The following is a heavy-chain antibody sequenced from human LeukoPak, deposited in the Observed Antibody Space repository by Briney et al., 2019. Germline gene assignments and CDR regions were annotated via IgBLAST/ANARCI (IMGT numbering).Heavy chain of an antibody. D-gene: IGHD6-13*01. Sequence: GGSLRLSCAASGFTFSSYAMSWVRQAPGKGLEWGSGISGSGDSTWYADSVKGRFTISRDNSKNTLYLQTNSLRAEDTAVYYCAKDQAAPVDYFDYWGQGTLVTVSS. CDR3: AKDQAAPVDYFDY. CDR2: ISGSGDST. V-gene: IGHV3-23*01. CDR1: GFTFSSYA. J-gene: IGHJ4*02.